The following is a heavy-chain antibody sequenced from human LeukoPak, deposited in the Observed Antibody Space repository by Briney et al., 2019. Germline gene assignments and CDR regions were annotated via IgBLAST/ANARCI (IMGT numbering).Heavy chain of an antibody. D-gene: IGHD1-26*01. CDR3: ARDRVGATSFGAFDI. CDR1: GFTFSSYS. CDR2: ISSSSSYI. J-gene: IGHJ3*02. Sequence: GGSLRLSCAASGFTFSSYSMNWVRQAPGKGLEWVSSISSSSSYIYYADSVKGRFTISRDNAKNSLYLQMNSLRAEDTAVYYCARDRVGATSFGAFDIWGQGTMVTVSS. V-gene: IGHV3-21*01.